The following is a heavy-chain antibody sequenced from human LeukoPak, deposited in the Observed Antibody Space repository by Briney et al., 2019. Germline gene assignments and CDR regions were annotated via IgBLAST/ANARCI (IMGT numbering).Heavy chain of an antibody. CDR2: VNPNNGGT. J-gene: IGHJ4*02. V-gene: IGHV1-2*02. CDR3: ARGSSSWPYPSDY. D-gene: IGHD6-13*01. Sequence: ASVKVSCKASGYTFTGYYMHWVRQAPGQGLEWMGWVNPNNGGTDYAQKFQGRVTMTRDTSISTAYMELSRLRSDDTAVCYCARGSSSWPYPSDYWGQGTLVTVSS. CDR1: GYTFTGYY.